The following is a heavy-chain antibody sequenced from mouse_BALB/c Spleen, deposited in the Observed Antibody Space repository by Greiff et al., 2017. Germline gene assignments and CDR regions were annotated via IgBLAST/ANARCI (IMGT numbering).Heavy chain of an antibody. CDR2: IYPGSGST. V-gene: IGHV1-55*01. J-gene: IGHJ2*01. CDR1: GYNFTSYW. Sequence: QVQLQQPGAELVKPGTSVKLSCKASGYNFTSYWINWVKLRPGQGLEWIGDIYPGSGSTNYNEKFKSKATLTVDTSSSTAYMQLSSLASEDSALYYCARPYSVYYFDYWGQGTTLTVSS. D-gene: IGHD2-10*01. CDR3: ARPYSVYYFDY.